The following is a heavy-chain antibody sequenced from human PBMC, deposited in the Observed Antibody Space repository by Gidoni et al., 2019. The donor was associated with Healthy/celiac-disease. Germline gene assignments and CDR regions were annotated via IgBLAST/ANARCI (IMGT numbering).Heavy chain of an antibody. Sequence: EVQLVESGGGLVKPGGSLRLSCAAYGFTFSSYSMNWVRQAPGKGLEWVSYISSMSSTIYYADSVKGRFTSSRDNAKNSLYLQMNSLRAEDTAVYYCARDELEDYFDYWGQGTLVTVSS. V-gene: IGHV3-48*01. CDR1: GFTFSSYS. D-gene: IGHD6-13*01. CDR2: ISSMSSTI. CDR3: ARDELEDYFDY. J-gene: IGHJ4*02.